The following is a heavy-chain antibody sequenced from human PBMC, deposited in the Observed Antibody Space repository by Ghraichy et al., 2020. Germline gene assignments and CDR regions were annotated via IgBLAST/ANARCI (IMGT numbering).Heavy chain of an antibody. D-gene: IGHD1-7*01. Sequence: ASVKVSCKASGYTFTGYYMHWVRQAPGQGLEWMGWINPNSGGTNYAQKFQGRVTMTRDTSISTAYMELSRLRSDDTAVYYCARGRRPHDWNYAFDYWGQGTLVTVSS. CDR1: GYTFTGYY. CDR3: ARGRRPHDWNYAFDY. V-gene: IGHV1-2*02. CDR2: INPNSGGT. J-gene: IGHJ4*02.